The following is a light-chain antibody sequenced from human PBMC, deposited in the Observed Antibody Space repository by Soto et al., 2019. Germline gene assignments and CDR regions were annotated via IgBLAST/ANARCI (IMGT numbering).Light chain of an antibody. CDR3: QQYNNWPKT. CDR2: GTT. V-gene: IGKV3-15*01. Sequence: EIVMTQSPATLSVSPGERATLSCRASQSISSSLAWYQQRPGQAPRLLIYGTTTRAAGVPSRFSGSGSGAEYTLTISSLPSEDFAFYYCQQYNNWPKTFGQGTKVEIK. CDR1: QSISSS. J-gene: IGKJ1*01.